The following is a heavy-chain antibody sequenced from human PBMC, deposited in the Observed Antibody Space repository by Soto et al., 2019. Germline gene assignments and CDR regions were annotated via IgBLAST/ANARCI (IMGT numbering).Heavy chain of an antibody. J-gene: IGHJ5*02. V-gene: IGHV4-59*01. CDR3: ARDSSSWFRGWFDP. Sequence: SETLSLTCTVSGGSISSYYWSWIRQPPGKGLEWIGYIYYSGSTNYNPSLKSRVTISVDTSKNQFSLKLSSVTAADTAVYYCARDSSSWFRGWFDPWGQGTLVTVSS. D-gene: IGHD6-13*01. CDR1: GGSISSYY. CDR2: IYYSGST.